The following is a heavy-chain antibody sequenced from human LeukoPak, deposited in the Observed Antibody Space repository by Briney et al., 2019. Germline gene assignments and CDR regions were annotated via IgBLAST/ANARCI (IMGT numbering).Heavy chain of an antibody. D-gene: IGHD4-17*01. V-gene: IGHV3-30*04. CDR3: ARDPVGDPIPSYFDY. J-gene: IGHJ4*02. CDR1: GFTFSSYA. CDR2: ISYDGSNK. Sequence: PGGSLRLSCAASGFTFSSYAMHWVRQAPGKGLEWVAVISYDGSNKYYADSVKGRFTISRDNSKNTLYLQMNSLRAEDTAVYYCARDPVGDPIPSYFDYWGQGTLVTVSS.